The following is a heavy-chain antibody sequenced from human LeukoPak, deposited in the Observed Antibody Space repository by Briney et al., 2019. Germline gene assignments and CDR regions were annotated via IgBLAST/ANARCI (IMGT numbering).Heavy chain of an antibody. D-gene: IGHD4-17*01. CDR1: GYILTSYR. CDR2: ISAYNGNT. J-gene: IGHJ6*04. CDR3: AREGGTTVTPNGMDG. V-gene: IGHV1-18*04. Sequence: GASVKVSFKSSGYILTSYRISWVRQAPGRGRDWMGCISAYNGNTNYAQKLQGRVTMTTDTSTSTAYMELRSLRSDDTAVYYCAREGGTTVTPNGMDGWGKGTTVTVSS.